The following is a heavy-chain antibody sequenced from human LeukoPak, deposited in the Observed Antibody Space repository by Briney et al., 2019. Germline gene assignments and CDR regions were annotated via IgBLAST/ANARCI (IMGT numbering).Heavy chain of an antibody. Sequence: ASVKVSCKASGYTFTGYYTHWVRQAPGQGLEWMGWINPNSGGTNYAQKFQGRVTMTRDTSISTAYMELSRLRSDDTAVYYCARVSWRVRIAVAGNDAFDIWGQGTMVTVSS. CDR1: GYTFTGYY. J-gene: IGHJ3*02. CDR2: INPNSGGT. V-gene: IGHV1-2*02. D-gene: IGHD6-19*01. CDR3: ARVSWRVRIAVAGNDAFDI.